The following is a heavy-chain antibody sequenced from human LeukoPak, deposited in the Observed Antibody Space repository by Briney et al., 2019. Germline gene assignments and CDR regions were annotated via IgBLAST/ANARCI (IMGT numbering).Heavy chain of an antibody. V-gene: IGHV3-64*01. D-gene: IGHD3-3*01. CDR3: ARGRAIFGVVTIAPDY. CDR1: GFTFSSYA. Sequence: GGSLRLSCAASGFTFSSYAMHWVRQAPGKGLEYVSAISSNGGGTYYANSVKGRFTISRDNSKNTLYLQMGSLRAEDMAVYYCARGRAIFGVVTIAPDYWGQGTLVTVSS. CDR2: ISSNGGGT. J-gene: IGHJ4*02.